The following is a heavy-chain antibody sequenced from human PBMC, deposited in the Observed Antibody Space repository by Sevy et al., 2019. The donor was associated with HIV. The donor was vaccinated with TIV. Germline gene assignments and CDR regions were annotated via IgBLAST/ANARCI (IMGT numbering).Heavy chain of an antibody. J-gene: IGHJ5*02. Sequence: SETLSLTCAVHGGSFSGYYWSWIRESPGKGLEWIGEINDSGITNYNQYLKSRVTISVDTSKKEFSLRLSSVTAADTAVYYCARSPPVVVVPGAPSWFDPWGQGTLVTVSS. CDR3: ARSPPVVVVPGAPSWFDP. CDR1: GGSFSGYY. V-gene: IGHV4-34*01. CDR2: INDSGIT. D-gene: IGHD2-2*01.